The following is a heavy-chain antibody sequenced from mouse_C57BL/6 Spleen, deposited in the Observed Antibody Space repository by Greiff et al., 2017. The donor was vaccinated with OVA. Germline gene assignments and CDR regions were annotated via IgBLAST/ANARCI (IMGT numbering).Heavy chain of an antibody. Sequence: VKLLESGAELVRPGASVTLSCKASGYTFTDYEMHWVKQTPVHGLEWIGAIDPETGGTAYNQKFKGKAILTADKSSSTAYMELRSLTSEDSAVYYCTRSVVETDYAMDYWGQGTSVTVSS. CDR2: IDPETGGT. D-gene: IGHD1-1*01. CDR3: TRSVVETDYAMDY. V-gene: IGHV1-15*01. J-gene: IGHJ4*01. CDR1: GYTFTDYE.